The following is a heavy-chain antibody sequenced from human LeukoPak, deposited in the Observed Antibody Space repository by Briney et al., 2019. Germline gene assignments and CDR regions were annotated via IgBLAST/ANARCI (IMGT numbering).Heavy chain of an antibody. CDR1: GGSISSSSHY. Sequence: SETLSLTCTVSGGSISSSSHYWGWIRQPPGKGLEWIGSIYYSGSTDYNPSLKSRVTISVDTSKNQFSLKLTSVTAADTAVYYCARRVAGESRAFDIWGQGTMVTVSS. J-gene: IGHJ3*02. D-gene: IGHD3-10*01. CDR2: IYYSGST. V-gene: IGHV4-39*01. CDR3: ARRVAGESRAFDI.